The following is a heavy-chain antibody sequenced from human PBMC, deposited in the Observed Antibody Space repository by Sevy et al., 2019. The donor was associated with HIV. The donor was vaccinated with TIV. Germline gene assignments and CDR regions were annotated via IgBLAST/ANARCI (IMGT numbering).Heavy chain of an antibody. CDR1: GFNFSTYP. D-gene: IGHD2-15*01. CDR3: ARDSGYSINYSRGAT. CDR2: ISYDGRSK. Sequence: GGSLRLSCADSGFNFSTYPMHWVRQSPGKGLEWVTVISYDGRSKYYADSVKGRFTISRDNSKNTVFLQMDSLRVDDTAVYYCARDSGYSINYSRGATWGQGALVTVSS. J-gene: IGHJ5*02. V-gene: IGHV3-30-3*01.